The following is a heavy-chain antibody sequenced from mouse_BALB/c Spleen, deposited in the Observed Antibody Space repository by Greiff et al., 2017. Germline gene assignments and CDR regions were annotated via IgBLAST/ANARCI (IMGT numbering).Heavy chain of an antibody. J-gene: IGHJ4*01. V-gene: IGHV7-3*02. Sequence: EVKVEESGGGLVQPGGSLRLSCATSGFTFTDYYMSWVRQPPGKALEWLGFIRNKANGYTTEYSASVKGRFTISRDNSQSILYLQMNTLRAEDSATYYCARDYDGYPYAMDYWGQGTSVTVSS. CDR2: IRNKANGYTT. CDR1: GFTFTDYY. D-gene: IGHD2-3*01. CDR3: ARDYDGYPYAMDY.